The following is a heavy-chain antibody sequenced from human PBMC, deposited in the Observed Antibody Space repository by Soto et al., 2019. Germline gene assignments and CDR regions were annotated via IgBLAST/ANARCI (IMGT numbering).Heavy chain of an antibody. D-gene: IGHD3-3*01. Sequence: GGSLRLSCAASGFTVSSNYMSWVRQAPGKGLEWVSVIYSGGSTYYADSVKGRFTISRDNSKNTLYLQMNSLRAEDTAVYYCARGRYDFWSGYLFDYWGQGTLVTVSS. V-gene: IGHV3-66*01. J-gene: IGHJ4*02. CDR1: GFTVSSNY. CDR3: ARGRYDFWSGYLFDY. CDR2: IYSGGST.